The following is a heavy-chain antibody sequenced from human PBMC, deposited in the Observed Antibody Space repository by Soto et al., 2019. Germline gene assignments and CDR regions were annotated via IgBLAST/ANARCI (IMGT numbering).Heavy chain of an antibody. D-gene: IGHD1-1*01. V-gene: IGHV3-30*04. CDR1: GFTFISYA. Sequence: GGSLRLSCAASGFTFISYAMHWVRQAPGKGLEWVAVIAYDGRNKYYADSVKGRFTISRDNSKNTLYLQMNSLRIEDTAVYYCARELERVFDYWGQGTLVTV. CDR3: ARELERVFDY. J-gene: IGHJ4*02. CDR2: IAYDGRNK.